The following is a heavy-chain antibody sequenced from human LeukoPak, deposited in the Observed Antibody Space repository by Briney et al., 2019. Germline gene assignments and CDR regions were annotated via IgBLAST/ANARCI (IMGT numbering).Heavy chain of an antibody. Sequence: ASVKVSCKASGYIFTSYYIHWVRQAPGQGLEWMGIINPSGGSTDYAQKFQGRVTMTRDTSTSTVYMELNSLRSDDTAVYHCARALPHVRSGYYYYYMDVWGKGTTVTISS. V-gene: IGHV1-46*01. CDR1: GYIFTSYY. D-gene: IGHD6-25*01. CDR2: INPSGGST. CDR3: ARALPHVRSGYYYYYMDV. J-gene: IGHJ6*03.